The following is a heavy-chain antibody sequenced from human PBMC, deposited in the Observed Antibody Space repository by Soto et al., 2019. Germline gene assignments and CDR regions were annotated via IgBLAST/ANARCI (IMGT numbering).Heavy chain of an antibody. J-gene: IGHJ6*02. D-gene: IGHD3-16*01. CDR2: INHSGST. CDR1: GGSFSGYY. V-gene: IGHV4-34*01. CDR3: ARHKMAYDYVSGSHSFKLGDMDV. Sequence: SETLSLTCAVYGGSFSGYYWSWIRQPPGKGLEWIGEINHSGSTNYNPSLKSRVTISVDTSKNQFSLKLSSVTAADTAVYYCARHKMAYDYVSGSHSFKLGDMDVWGQGTTVTVSS.